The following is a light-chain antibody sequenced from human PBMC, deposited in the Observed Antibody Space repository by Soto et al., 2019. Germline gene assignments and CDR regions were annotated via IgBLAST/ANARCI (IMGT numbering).Light chain of an antibody. V-gene: IGKV1-5*01. Sequence: DIQITQSPSTLSASVGDRVTITCRASQSISSWLAWYQQKPGKAPKLLIYDASSLESGAPSRFSGSGSGTEFTLTISSLQPDDFATYYCQQYNSYWTFRQGTKVDIK. CDR2: DAS. J-gene: IGKJ1*01. CDR3: QQYNSYWT. CDR1: QSISSW.